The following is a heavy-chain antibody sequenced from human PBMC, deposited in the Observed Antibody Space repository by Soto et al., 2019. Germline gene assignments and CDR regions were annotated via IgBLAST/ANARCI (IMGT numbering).Heavy chain of an antibody. Sequence: QVQLQESGPGLVKPSQTLSLTCTVSGGSISSGGYYWSWIRQHPGKGLEWIGYIYYSGSTYYNPSLKSRVTISVDTSKNQFSLKLSSVTAADTAVYCCARGIDDFWSDQNWFDHWGQGTLVTVSS. CDR3: ARGIDDFWSDQNWFDH. J-gene: IGHJ5*02. D-gene: IGHD3-3*01. CDR2: IYYSGST. CDR1: GGSISSGGYY. V-gene: IGHV4-31*03.